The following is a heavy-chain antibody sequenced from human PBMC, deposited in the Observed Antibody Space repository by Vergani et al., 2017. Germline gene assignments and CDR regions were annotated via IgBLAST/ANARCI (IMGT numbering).Heavy chain of an antibody. D-gene: IGHD3-10*01. J-gene: IGHJ4*02. Sequence: EVQLLESGGGLVQPGGSPRLSCAASGFTFSSYAMSWVRQAPGKGLEWVSAISGSGGSTYYADSVKGRFTISRDNSKNTLYLQMNSLRAEDTAVYYCAKRRNSGSGSWGIDYWGQGTLVTVSS. CDR1: GFTFSSYA. CDR2: ISGSGGST. CDR3: AKRRNSGSGSWGIDY. V-gene: IGHV3-23*01.